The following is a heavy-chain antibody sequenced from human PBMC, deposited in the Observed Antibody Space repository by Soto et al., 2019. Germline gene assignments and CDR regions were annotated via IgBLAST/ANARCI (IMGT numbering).Heavy chain of an antibody. Sequence: SETLSLTCAVYCGSFSGYYWSWIRQPPGKGLEWIGEINHSGSTNYNPSLKSRVTISVDTSKNQFSLKLSSVTAADTAVHYCARRPSLSIAAAGTLDYWGQGTLVTVSS. CDR3: ARRPSLSIAAAGTLDY. J-gene: IGHJ4*02. CDR2: INHSGST. D-gene: IGHD6-13*01. CDR1: CGSFSGYY. V-gene: IGHV4-34*01.